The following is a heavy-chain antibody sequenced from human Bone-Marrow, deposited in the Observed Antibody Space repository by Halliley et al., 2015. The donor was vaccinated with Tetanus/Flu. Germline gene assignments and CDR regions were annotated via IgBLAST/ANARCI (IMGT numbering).Heavy chain of an antibody. CDR1: GGSISSSSYY. Sequence: TLSLTCTVSGGSISSSSYYWGWIRQPPGKGLEWIGSIYDSGRTYYNPSLKSRVTISVDTSKNQFSLKPSSVTAADTAVYYCARGLGMDVWGQGTTVTVSS. J-gene: IGHJ6*02. CDR2: IYDSGRT. CDR3: ARGLGMDV. V-gene: IGHV4-39*01. D-gene: IGHD3-16*01.